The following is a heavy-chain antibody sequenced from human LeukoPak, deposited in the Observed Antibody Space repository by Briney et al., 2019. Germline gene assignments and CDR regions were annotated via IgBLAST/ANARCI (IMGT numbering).Heavy chain of an antibody. CDR3: ARERAAAGVDP. CDR2: IYYSGST. J-gene: IGHJ5*02. Sequence: PSETLSPTCTVSWGSISSYYWSWIRQPPGKGLEWIGYIYYSGSTNYNPSLKSRVTISVDTSKNQFSLKLSSVTAADTAVYYCARERAAAGVDPWGRGTLVTVSS. V-gene: IGHV4-59*01. CDR1: WGSISSYY. D-gene: IGHD6-13*01.